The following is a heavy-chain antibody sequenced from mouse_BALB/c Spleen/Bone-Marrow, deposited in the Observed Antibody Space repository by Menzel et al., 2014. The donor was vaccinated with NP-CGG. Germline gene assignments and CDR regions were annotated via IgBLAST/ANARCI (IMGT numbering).Heavy chain of an antibody. CDR1: GYTFTSNW. J-gene: IGHJ4*01. V-gene: IGHV1S81*02. CDR2: TNPSNGRS. Sequence: QVQLQQSGAELVKPGASVKLSCKAAGYTFTSNWMHWVKQRPGQGLEWIGETNPSNGRSNYNEKFKSKATLTVDKSSSTAYMQLSSLTSEDSAVCYCARSTGTAPYFYAMDYWGQGTSVTVSS. D-gene: IGHD4-1*02. CDR3: ARSTGTAPYFYAMDY.